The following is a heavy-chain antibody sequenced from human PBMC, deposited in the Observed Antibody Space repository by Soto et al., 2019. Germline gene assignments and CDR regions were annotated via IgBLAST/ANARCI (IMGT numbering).Heavy chain of an antibody. CDR1: GFTFSSYG. Sequence: GGSLRLSCAASGFTFSSYGMHWVRQAPGKGLEWVAVISYDGSNKYYADSVKGRFTISRDNSKNTLYLQMNSLRAEDTAVYYGAEDLYCSGGSCYSSYYYYYGMDVWGQGTTVTVSS. CDR2: ISYDGSNK. D-gene: IGHD2-15*01. J-gene: IGHJ6*02. CDR3: AEDLYCSGGSCYSSYYYYYGMDV. V-gene: IGHV3-30*18.